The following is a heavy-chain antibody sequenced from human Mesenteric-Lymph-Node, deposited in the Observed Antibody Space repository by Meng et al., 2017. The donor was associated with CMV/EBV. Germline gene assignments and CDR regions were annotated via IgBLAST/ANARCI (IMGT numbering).Heavy chain of an antibody. Sequence: ASVKVSCKASGYTFTSYDINWVRQATGQGLEWMGWMNPNSANTGYAQKFQGRVTMTRNTSISTAYMELSSLRSDDTAVYYCARRGGYCSGGSCYSLGYWGQGTLVTVSS. D-gene: IGHD2-15*01. CDR1: GYTFTSYD. V-gene: IGHV1-8*01. CDR3: ARRGGYCSGGSCYSLGY. J-gene: IGHJ4*02. CDR2: MNPNSANT.